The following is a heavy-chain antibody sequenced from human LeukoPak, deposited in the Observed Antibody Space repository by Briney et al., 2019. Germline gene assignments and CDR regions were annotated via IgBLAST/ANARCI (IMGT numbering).Heavy chain of an antibody. Sequence: SETLSLTCAVYGGSFSGYYWSWIRQPPGKGLEWIGEINHSGSTNYNPSLKSRVTISVDTSKNQFSLKLSSVTAADTAVYYCARQTRRRDGYNYLDYWGQGTLVTVSS. CDR1: GGSFSGYY. CDR2: INHSGST. J-gene: IGHJ4*02. V-gene: IGHV4-34*01. CDR3: ARQTRRRDGYNYLDY. D-gene: IGHD5-24*01.